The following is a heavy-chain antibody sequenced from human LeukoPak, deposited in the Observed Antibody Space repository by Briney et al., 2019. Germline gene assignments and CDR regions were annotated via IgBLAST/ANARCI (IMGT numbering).Heavy chain of an antibody. Sequence: GGSLRLSCAASGFTFSNYEMNWVRQAPGKGLEWVSYISSSGSTIYHAESVKGRFTISRDNAKNSLYLQMNSLKVEDTAVYYCASVGRADYWGQGTLVTVSS. CDR2: ISSSGSTI. V-gene: IGHV3-48*03. J-gene: IGHJ4*02. D-gene: IGHD2-15*01. CDR1: GFTFSNYE. CDR3: ASVGRADY.